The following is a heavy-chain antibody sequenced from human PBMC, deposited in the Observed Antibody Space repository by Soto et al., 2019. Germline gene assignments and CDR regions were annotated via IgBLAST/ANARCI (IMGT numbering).Heavy chain of an antibody. CDR1: GFTFSSYA. CDR3: AKVPNYDFWSDLFDY. D-gene: IGHD3-3*01. V-gene: IGHV3-23*01. CDR2: ISGSGGST. J-gene: IGHJ4*02. Sequence: PGGSLRLSCAASGFTFSSYAMSWVRQAPGRGLEWVSAISGSGGSTYYADSVKGRLTISRDNSKNTLYLQMNSLRAEDTAVYYCAKVPNYDFWSDLFDYWGQGTLVTVSS.